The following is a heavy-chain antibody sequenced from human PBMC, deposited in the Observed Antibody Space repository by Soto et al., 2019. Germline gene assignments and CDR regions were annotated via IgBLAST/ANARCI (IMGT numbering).Heavy chain of an antibody. CDR1: GYSFTSSR. Sequence: GASQTISCKGSGYSFTSSRSGWERQMQGKGLEGMGIIYPGDSDTRYSPSFQGQITISADKSICTADLQWSGLKASDTAMYSCARLPGAYGGYDPYSYGMDVWGQGTTVTVSS. D-gene: IGHD5-12*01. J-gene: IGHJ6*02. V-gene: IGHV5-51*01. CDR2: IYPGDSDT. CDR3: ARLPGAYGGYDPYSYGMDV.